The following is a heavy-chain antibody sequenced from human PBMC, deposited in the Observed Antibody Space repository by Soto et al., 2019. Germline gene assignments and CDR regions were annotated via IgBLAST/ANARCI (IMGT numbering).Heavy chain of an antibody. Sequence: QVQLVQSGAEVKKPGSSVKVSCKASGGTFSSYAISWVRQAPGQGLEWMGGIIPIFGTANYAQKCQGRVTITADESTSTAYMELSRLRSEDAGVYCCGGGGDSNYVFDYWGQGTLVTVS. CDR2: IIPIFGTA. V-gene: IGHV1-69*01. CDR3: GGGGDSNYVFDY. J-gene: IGHJ4*02. D-gene: IGHD4-4*01. CDR1: GGTFSSYA.